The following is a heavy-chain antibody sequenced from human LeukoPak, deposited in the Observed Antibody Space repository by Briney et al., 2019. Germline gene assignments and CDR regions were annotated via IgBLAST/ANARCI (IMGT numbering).Heavy chain of an antibody. V-gene: IGHV5-51*01. CDR2: IYPGDSDT. CDR3: ARSSTVVTSGEEDAFDI. J-gene: IGHJ3*02. D-gene: IGHD4-23*01. Sequence: GESLKISCKGSGYSFNTYWIGWVRQMPGKGLEWMGIIYPGDSDTRYSPSFQGQVTTSADKSISTAYLQWSSLKASDTAMYYCARSSTVVTSGEEDAFDIWGQGTMVTVSS. CDR1: GYSFNTYW.